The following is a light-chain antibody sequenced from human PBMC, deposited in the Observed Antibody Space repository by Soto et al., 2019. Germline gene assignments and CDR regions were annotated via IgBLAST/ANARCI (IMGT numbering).Light chain of an antibody. CDR3: QHYGSSPPII. CDR1: QSVSSNY. J-gene: IGKJ5*01. CDR2: SAS. Sequence: EIVLTQSPGTLSLSPGERARLSCRASQSVSSNYLAWYQQKPGQAPRLLLHSASSRATGIPDRFSGSGSGTDSTLTISRLEPEDFAVYYCQHYGSSPPIIFGQGTRLDIK. V-gene: IGKV3-20*01.